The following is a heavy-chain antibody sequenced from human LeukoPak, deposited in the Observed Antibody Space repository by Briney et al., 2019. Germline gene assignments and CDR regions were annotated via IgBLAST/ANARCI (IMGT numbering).Heavy chain of an antibody. CDR2: VWNDGSNK. CDR1: GFMFSVYG. D-gene: IGHD3-10*01. V-gene: IGHV3-33*01. J-gene: IGHJ4*02. CDR3: ARASGPFDY. Sequence: GRSLRLSCVASGFMFSVYGTHWVRQAPGKWMGWVAVVWNDGSNKYYADSVKGRFTISRDNSKNTLYLQMNSLRAEDTAVYSCARASGPFDYWGQGTLVTVSS.